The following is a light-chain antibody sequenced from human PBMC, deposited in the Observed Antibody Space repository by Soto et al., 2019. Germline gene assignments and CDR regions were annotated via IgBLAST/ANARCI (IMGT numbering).Light chain of an antibody. Sequence: QSALTQPASVSGSPGQSITISCTGTSSDVGSYTLVSWYQHHPGKAPKLMIYEGSKRPSGVSNRFSGSKSGNTASLTISGLPAEDEADYYCCSYAGSSTYVLFGGGTKLTVL. J-gene: IGLJ2*01. CDR2: EGS. V-gene: IGLV2-23*01. CDR3: CSYAGSSTYVL. CDR1: SSDVGSYTL.